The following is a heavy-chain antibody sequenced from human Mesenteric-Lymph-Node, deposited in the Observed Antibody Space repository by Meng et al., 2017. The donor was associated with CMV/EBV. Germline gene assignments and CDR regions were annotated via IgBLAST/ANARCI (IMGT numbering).Heavy chain of an antibody. J-gene: IGHJ4*02. CDR2: IYHSGST. D-gene: IGHD1-1*01. CDR3: ASGLDTSYWNGFDF. CDR1: GGSRSSKNW. Sequence: ASGGSRSSKNWWSWVGQPPGKGLGWIGEIYHSGSTNYNPSLKSRVTISLDKSKKQFSLKLTSVTAADTAIYYCASGLDTSYWNGFDFWGQGTLVTVSS. V-gene: IGHV4-4*02.